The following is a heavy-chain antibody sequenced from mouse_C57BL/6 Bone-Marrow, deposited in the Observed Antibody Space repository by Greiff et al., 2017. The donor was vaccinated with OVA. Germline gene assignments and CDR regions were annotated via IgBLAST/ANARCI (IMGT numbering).Heavy chain of an antibody. Sequence: QVQLQQPGAELVRPGSSVKLSCKASGYTFTSYWMDWVKQRPGQGLEWIGNIYPSDSETHYNQKFKDKATLTVDKSSSTAYMQLSSLASEDAAVYYCARGVGPAFDNWGQGTTLTVSS. CDR3: ARGVGPAFDN. J-gene: IGHJ2*01. D-gene: IGHD4-1*01. V-gene: IGHV1-61*01. CDR2: IYPSDSET. CDR1: GYTFTSYW.